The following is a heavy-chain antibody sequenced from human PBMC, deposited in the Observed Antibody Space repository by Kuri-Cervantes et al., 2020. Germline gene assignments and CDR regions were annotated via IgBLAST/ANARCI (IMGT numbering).Heavy chain of an antibody. J-gene: IGHJ2*01. CDR1: GGTFSSYA. V-gene: IGHV1-69*13. CDR3: ARAGAAILYFDL. D-gene: IGHD5-24*01. CDR2: IIPIFGTA. Sequence: SVKVSCKASGGTFSSYAISWVRQAPGQGLEWMGGIIPIFGTANYAQKFQGRVTITADESTSTAYMELSSLRSEDTAVYYCARAGAAILYFDLWGRGTLVTVSS.